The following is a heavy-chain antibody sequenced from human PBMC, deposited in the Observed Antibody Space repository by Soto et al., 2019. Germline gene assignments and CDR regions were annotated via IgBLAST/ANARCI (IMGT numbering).Heavy chain of an antibody. Sequence: GGSLRLSCAASGFTFSNAWINWVRQTPGKGLEWVGRVKSKTDGGTTDFAAPVKGRFAISRDDSKNMVYLEMNSLKTEDTAIYYCTTDSYITSIIVRFDYWGHGTLVTVPQ. CDR3: TTDSYITSIIVRFDY. CDR1: GFTFSNAW. J-gene: IGHJ4*01. CDR2: VKSKTDGGTT. V-gene: IGHV3-15*07. D-gene: IGHD3-22*01.